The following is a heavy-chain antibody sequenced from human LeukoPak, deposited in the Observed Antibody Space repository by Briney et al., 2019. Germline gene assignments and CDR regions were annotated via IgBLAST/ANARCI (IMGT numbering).Heavy chain of an antibody. Sequence: ASVKVSCKASGYTFTSYGNSWVRQAPGQGLEWMGWISAYNGNTNYAQKLQGRVTMTTDTSTSTAYMELRSLRSDDTAVYYCARSRVVVPASNWFDPWGQGTLVTVSS. J-gene: IGHJ5*02. CDR2: ISAYNGNT. D-gene: IGHD2-2*01. V-gene: IGHV1-18*01. CDR3: ARSRVVVPASNWFDP. CDR1: GYTFTSYG.